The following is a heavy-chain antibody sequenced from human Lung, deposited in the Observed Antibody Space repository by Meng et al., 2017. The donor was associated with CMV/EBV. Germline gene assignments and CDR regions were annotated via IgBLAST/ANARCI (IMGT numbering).Heavy chain of an antibody. D-gene: IGHD3-3*01. CDR1: GFTFSSYW. CDR3: ARVFDYDFWSGYYTNGRDV. CDR2: INSDGSST. V-gene: IGHV3-74*01. J-gene: IGHJ6*02. Sequence: GESXKISCAASGFTFSSYWMHWVRQAPGKGLVWVSRINSDGSSTSYADSVKGRFTISRDNAKNTLYLQMNSLRAEDTAVYYCARVFDYDFWSGYYTNGRDVWXQGTXVTVSS.